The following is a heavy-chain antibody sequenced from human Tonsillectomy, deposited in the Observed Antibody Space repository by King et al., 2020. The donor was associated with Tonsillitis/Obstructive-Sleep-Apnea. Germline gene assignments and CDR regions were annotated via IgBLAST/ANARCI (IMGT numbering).Heavy chain of an antibody. Sequence: VQLVESGGGLVKPGGSLRLSCAASGFTFSNYNMNWVRQAPGKGLEWVSSISSSGIYIYYADSVKCRFTISRENAKNSLYPQMNSLRAEDTAVYYCARDSYPTYSSSSSDWFDPWGQGTLVTVSS. CDR1: GFTFSNYN. V-gene: IGHV3-21*01. D-gene: IGHD6-6*01. CDR3: ARDSYPTYSSSSSDWFDP. CDR2: ISSSGIYI. J-gene: IGHJ5*02.